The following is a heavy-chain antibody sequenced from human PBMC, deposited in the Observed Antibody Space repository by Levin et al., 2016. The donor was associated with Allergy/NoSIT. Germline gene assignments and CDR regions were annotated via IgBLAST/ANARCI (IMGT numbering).Heavy chain of an antibody. CDR2: TRNKANSYTT. V-gene: IGHV3-72*01. Sequence: GGSLRLSCAASGFTFSDHYMDWVRQAPGKGLEWVGRTRNKANSYTTEYAASVKGRFTISRDDSKNSLYLQMNSLKTGDTAVYYCARSRVVPVETPFDYWGQGTLVTVSS. J-gene: IGHJ4*02. CDR3: ARSRVVPVETPFDY. CDR1: GFTFSDHY. D-gene: IGHD2-2*01.